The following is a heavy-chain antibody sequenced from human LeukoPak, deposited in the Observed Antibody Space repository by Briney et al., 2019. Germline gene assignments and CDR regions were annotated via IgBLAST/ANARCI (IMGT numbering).Heavy chain of an antibody. J-gene: IGHJ4*02. CDR1: GFTFSSFS. CDR2: ITRSGSYI. CDR3: AREGDFGRRFFDY. Sequence: GGSLRLSCAASGFTFSSFSMNWVRQTPGKRLEWGSSITRSGSYIYDADPVRGRFTISRDNAKNSLDLQMNSLRVEDTAIYYCAREGDFGRRFFDYWGQGILVTVSS. V-gene: IGHV3-21*04. D-gene: IGHD3-3*01.